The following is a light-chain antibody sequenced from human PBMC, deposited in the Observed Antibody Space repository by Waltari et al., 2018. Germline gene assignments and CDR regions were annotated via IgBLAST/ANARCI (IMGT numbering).Light chain of an antibody. CDR2: DSS. CDR3: QQRRNLPLT. CDR1: QSVGTY. J-gene: IGKJ4*01. Sequence: SCCASQSVGTYLALYQHRPGQSPRLLIYDSSYRAAGIPARFSGSGSETDFTLTISILQPEDFAVFYCQQRRNLPLTFGGGTRVQI. V-gene: IGKV3-11*01.